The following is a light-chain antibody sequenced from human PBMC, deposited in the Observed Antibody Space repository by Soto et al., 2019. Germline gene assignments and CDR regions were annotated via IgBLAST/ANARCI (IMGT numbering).Light chain of an antibody. CDR3: QQSSSTPWT. CDR1: QSISNY. V-gene: IGKV1-39*01. Sequence: DIQMTQSPSSLSASVGDRVTVTCRASQSISNYLNWYQQKPRKAPKLLIYAASTLQSGVPSRFSGSGSGTDFTLTISSLQPEDFAIYYCQQSSSTPWTFGQGTKVEIK. CDR2: AAS. J-gene: IGKJ1*01.